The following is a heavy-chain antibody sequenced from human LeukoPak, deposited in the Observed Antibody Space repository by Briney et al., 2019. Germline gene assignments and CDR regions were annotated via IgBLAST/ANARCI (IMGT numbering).Heavy chain of an antibody. CDR1: GYTFTSFG. J-gene: IGHJ4*02. CDR3: ASGSPGNVNFDY. V-gene: IGHV1-18*01. Sequence: ASVKVSCKASGYTFTSFGITWMRQAPGQGLEWMGWISAHNGNTNYAQKLQGRVTMTTDTSTSTAYMELRSLRSDDTAVYYCASGSPGNVNFDYWGQGTLVTVSS. CDR2: ISAHNGNT. D-gene: IGHD1-26*01.